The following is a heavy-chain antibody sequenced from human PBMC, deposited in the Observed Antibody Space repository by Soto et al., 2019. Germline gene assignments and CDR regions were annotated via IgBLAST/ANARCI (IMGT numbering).Heavy chain of an antibody. J-gene: IGHJ5*02. CDR1: GGSISSSSYY. CDR3: ARCADGSAAMIVNWFDP. V-gene: IGHV4-39*01. CDR2: IYYSGST. D-gene: IGHD2-2*01. Sequence: SETLSLTCTVSGGSISSSSYYWGWIRQPPGKGLEWIGSIYYSGSTYYNPSLKSRVTISVDTSKNQFSLKLSSVTAADTAVYYCARCADGSAAMIVNWFDPWGQGTLVTVSS.